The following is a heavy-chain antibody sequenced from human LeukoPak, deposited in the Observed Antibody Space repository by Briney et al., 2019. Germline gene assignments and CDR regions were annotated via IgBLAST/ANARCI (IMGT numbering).Heavy chain of an antibody. Sequence: SETLSLTCTVSGYSISSGYYWGWIRQPPGKGLEWIGSIYHSGSTYYKPSLESRVTISVDTSKNQFSLKLSSVTAADTAVYNCARSLSVDYWGQGTLVTVSS. D-gene: IGHD5/OR15-5a*01. CDR1: GYSISSGYY. CDR2: IYHSGST. CDR3: ARSLSVDY. J-gene: IGHJ4*02. V-gene: IGHV4-38-2*02.